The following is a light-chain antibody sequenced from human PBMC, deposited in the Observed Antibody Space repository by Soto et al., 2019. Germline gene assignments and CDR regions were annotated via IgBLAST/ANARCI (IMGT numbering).Light chain of an antibody. V-gene: IGKV3-20*01. CDR2: GAS. CDR3: QQYGSSPLA. CDR1: QSVSSSY. J-gene: IGKJ2*01. Sequence: EIVLTQSPGTLSLSPGERATLSCRASQSVSSSYLAWYQQNPGQAPRLLIYGASSRATGIPDRFSGSGSGTGFTLTISRLEPEDFAVYYCQQYGSSPLAFGQGTKLEIK.